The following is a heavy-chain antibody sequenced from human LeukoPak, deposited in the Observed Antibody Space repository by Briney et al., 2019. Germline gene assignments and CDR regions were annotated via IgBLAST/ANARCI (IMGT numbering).Heavy chain of an antibody. V-gene: IGHV7-4-1*02. Sequence: ASVKVSCKASGYTFTSYAMNWVRQAPGQGLEWMGWINTNTGNPTYAQGFTGRFVFSLDTSVSTACLQISSLKAEDTAVYYCARDSPLTYYYDSSGSTWALDWGQGTLVTVSS. CDR1: GYTFTSYA. D-gene: IGHD3-22*01. CDR3: ARDSPLTYYYDSSGSTWALD. J-gene: IGHJ4*02. CDR2: INTNTGNP.